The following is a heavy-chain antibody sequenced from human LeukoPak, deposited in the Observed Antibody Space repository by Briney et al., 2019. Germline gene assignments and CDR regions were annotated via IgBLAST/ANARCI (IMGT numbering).Heavy chain of an antibody. CDR1: GSYINNYY. CDR2: IYYSGKT. J-gene: IGHJ5*02. V-gene: IGHV4-39*07. CDR3: ARSPQGTATTANWLDP. Sequence: PSETLSLTCSVSGSYINNYYWGWIRQAPGKGPEWIGSIYYSGKTYYNSSLRSRVTISLDTSKKQFSLNLFYVTAADTAVYYCARSPQGTATTANWLDPWGKGTLVTVSS. D-gene: IGHD4-17*01.